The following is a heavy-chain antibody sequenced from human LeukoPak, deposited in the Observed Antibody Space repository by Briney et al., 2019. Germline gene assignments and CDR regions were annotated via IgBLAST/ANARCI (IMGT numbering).Heavy chain of an antibody. CDR2: INPNNGGT. Sequence: ASVKVSCKASGYTFTGYYMHWVRQAPGQGLEWMGWINPNNGGTNYAQKFQGRVTMTRDTTISTAYMELSRLRSDDTAVYYCARGGSEPWLDYWGQGTLVTVSS. J-gene: IGHJ4*02. V-gene: IGHV1-2*02. CDR3: ARGGSEPWLDY. D-gene: IGHD2-21*01. CDR1: GYTFTGYY.